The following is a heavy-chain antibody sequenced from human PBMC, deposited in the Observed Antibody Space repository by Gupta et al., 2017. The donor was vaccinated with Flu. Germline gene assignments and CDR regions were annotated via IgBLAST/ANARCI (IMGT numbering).Heavy chain of an antibody. CDR2: ADYSGTT. CDR3: ARRNMYGKTFEH. V-gene: IGHV4-39*01. J-gene: IGHJ4*02. Sequence: GWVSEHEGKGVDWIAHADYSGTTFNSPSLKSRATMSVDMSKNQFSLKLNSVTADYTAVYCCARRNMYGKTFEHWGQGTLVTVSS. D-gene: IGHD2-8*01.